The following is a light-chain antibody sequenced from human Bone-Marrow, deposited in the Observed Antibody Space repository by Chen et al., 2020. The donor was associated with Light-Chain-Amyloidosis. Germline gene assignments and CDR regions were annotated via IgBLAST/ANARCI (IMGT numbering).Light chain of an antibody. J-gene: IGLJ3*02. Sequence: NFMLTQPHSVSESPGKTVIISCTRSSGGIATTYVQWYQQRPGSSPTTVIYEDDQRPSGVPDRFSGSIDRSSNSASLTISGLKTEDEADYYCQSYQGSSQGVFGGGTKLTVL. CDR3: QSYQGSSQGV. V-gene: IGLV6-57*01. CDR1: SGGIATTY. CDR2: EDD.